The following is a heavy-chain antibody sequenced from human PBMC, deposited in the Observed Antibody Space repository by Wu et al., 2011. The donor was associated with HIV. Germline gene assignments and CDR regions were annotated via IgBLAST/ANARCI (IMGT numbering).Heavy chain of an antibody. CDR2: IDPEDGEA. D-gene: IGHD2-2*01. CDR3: ATTSVVPSAIRSFHMDV. CDR1: GYGIFDYY. J-gene: IGHJ6*03. V-gene: IGHV1-69-2*01. Sequence: EVQLIQSGGEVKKPGATVTISCNVSGYGIFDYYVHWVQEAPGKGLEWMGLIDPEDGEAVYAEKFQGRLTISADTSTDTVFMELFSLRSQDTGIYYCATTSVVPSAIRSFHMDVWGNGTSSTVSS.